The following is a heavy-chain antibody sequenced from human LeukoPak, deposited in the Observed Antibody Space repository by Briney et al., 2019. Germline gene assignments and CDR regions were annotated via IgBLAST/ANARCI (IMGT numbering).Heavy chain of an antibody. V-gene: IGHV3-7*01. Sequence: PGGSLRLSRAASGFSFSRYWMSWVRQAPGERLEWVANIKQDGGEIYYVDSVKGRFTISRDNAKNSLFLQMNSLRAEDTAVYYCARDKIEGPTLFDYWGQGTLVTVSS. J-gene: IGHJ4*02. CDR1: GFSFSRYW. CDR2: IKQDGGEI. CDR3: ARDKIEGPTLFDY.